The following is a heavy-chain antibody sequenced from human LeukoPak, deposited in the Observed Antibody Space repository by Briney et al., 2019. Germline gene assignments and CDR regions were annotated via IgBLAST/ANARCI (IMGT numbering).Heavy chain of an antibody. D-gene: IGHD5-18*01. J-gene: IGHJ3*02. CDR3: ARERVLGDTAMLDAFDI. V-gene: IGHV4-59*01. CDR1: GGSFSGYY. CDR2: IYYSGST. Sequence: SETLSLTCAVYGGSFSGYYWSWIRQPPGKELEWIGYIYYSGSTNYNPSLKSRVTISVDTSKNQFSLKLSSVTAADTAVYYCARERVLGDTAMLDAFDIWGQGTMVTVSS.